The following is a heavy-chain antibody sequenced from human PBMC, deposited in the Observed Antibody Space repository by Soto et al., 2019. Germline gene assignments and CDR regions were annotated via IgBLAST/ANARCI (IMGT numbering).Heavy chain of an antibody. Sequence: GGSVRLSCAASGFTFSSYGMHWVRQAPGKGLEWVAVISYDGSNKYYADSVKGRFTISRDNSKNTLYLQMNSLRAEDTAVYYCAKDRRTGVPAAKGWFDPWGQGTLVTVSS. CDR1: GFTFSSYG. D-gene: IGHD2-2*01. CDR2: ISYDGSNK. V-gene: IGHV3-30*18. CDR3: AKDRRTGVPAAKGWFDP. J-gene: IGHJ5*02.